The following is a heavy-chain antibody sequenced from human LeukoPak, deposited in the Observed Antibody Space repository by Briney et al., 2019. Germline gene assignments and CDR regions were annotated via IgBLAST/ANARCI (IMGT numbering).Heavy chain of an antibody. J-gene: IGHJ5*02. D-gene: IGHD2-2*01. CDR1: GFTFSSYG. V-gene: IGHV3-30*02. CDR2: IRYDGSNK. CDR3: ARGGYQLLSWFDP. Sequence: PGGSLRLSCAASGFTFSSYGMHWIRQAPGKGLEWVAFIRYDGSNKYYADSVKGRFTISRDNSKNTLYLQMNSLRAEDTAVYYCARGGYQLLSWFDPWGQGTLVTVSS.